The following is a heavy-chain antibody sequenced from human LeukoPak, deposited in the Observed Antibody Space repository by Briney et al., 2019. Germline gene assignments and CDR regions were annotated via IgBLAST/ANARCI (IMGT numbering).Heavy chain of an antibody. CDR2: IYYSGST. J-gene: IGHJ6*03. Sequence: SETLSLTCTVSGGSISSHYWSWIRQPPGKGLEWIGYIYYSGSTNYNPSLKSRVTISVDTSKNQFSLKLSSVTAADTAVYYCAGKSSWRLRYYYYMDVWGKGTTVTVSS. V-gene: IGHV4-59*11. CDR1: GGSISSHY. CDR3: AGKSSWRLRYYYYMDV. D-gene: IGHD6-13*01.